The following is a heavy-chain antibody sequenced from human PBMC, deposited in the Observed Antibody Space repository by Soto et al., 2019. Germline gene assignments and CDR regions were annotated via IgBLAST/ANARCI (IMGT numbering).Heavy chain of an antibody. CDR3: ARDRSGGFYYYMDV. CDR2: ISGSGGST. V-gene: IGHV3-23*01. Sequence: GGSLRLSCAASGFTFSSYAMSWVRQAPGKGLEWVSGISGSGGSTDYADSVKGRFTISRDNSKNTLYLQMNSLRAEDTAIYYCARDRSGGFYYYMDVWGKGTTVTVSS. J-gene: IGHJ6*03. D-gene: IGHD3-10*01. CDR1: GFTFSSYA.